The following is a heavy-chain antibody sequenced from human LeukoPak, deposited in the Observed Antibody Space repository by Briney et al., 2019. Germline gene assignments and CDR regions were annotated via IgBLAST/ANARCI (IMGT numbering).Heavy chain of an antibody. V-gene: IGHV1-2*02. Sequence: ASVKVSCKASGYTFTGYYMHWVRQAPGQGLEWMGWINPNSGGTNYAQKFQGRVTMTRDTSISTAYMELSRLRSDDTAVYYCASAYDSSGYYYSFGTLFDYWGQGTLVTVSS. D-gene: IGHD3-22*01. CDR3: ASAYDSSGYYYSFGTLFDY. J-gene: IGHJ4*02. CDR1: GYTFTGYY. CDR2: INPNSGGT.